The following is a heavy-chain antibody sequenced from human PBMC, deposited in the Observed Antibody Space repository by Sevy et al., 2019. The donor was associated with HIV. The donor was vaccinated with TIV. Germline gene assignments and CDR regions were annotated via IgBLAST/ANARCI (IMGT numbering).Heavy chain of an antibody. J-gene: IGHJ4*02. Sequence: SETLSLTCTVSGGSISSYYWSWIRQPPGKGLEWIGYIYYSGGPNYNPSLKSRVAISVDTSKNQFSLKLSSVTAADTAVYYCARQALGFGELFAYYFDYWGQGTLVTVSS. V-gene: IGHV4-59*08. CDR1: GGSISSYY. D-gene: IGHD3-10*01. CDR2: IYYSGGP. CDR3: ARQALGFGELFAYYFDY.